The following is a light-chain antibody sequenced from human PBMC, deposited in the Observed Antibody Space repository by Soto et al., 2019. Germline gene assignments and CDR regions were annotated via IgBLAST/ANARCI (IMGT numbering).Light chain of an antibody. CDR1: TSNIGSNY. V-gene: IGLV1-47*01. CDR2: RNY. J-gene: IGLJ2*01. Sequence: QSVLTQPPSASGTPGQTVTISCSGSTSNIGSNYVYWYQQFPGTAPKLLIYRNYQRPSGVPGRFSGSQSGTSASLAISGLRSEDEADYYCAAWDDTLSGHVVFGGGTKLTVL. CDR3: AAWDDTLSGHVV.